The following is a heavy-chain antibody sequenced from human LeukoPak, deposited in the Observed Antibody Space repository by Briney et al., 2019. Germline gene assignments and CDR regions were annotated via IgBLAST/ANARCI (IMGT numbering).Heavy chain of an antibody. J-gene: IGHJ4*02. D-gene: IGHD3-16*02. CDR3: ARGTAGYHSSYFDY. V-gene: IGHV3-74*01. CDR2: INSDGSAT. Sequence: GGSLRLSCAASGFTFSSYAMSWVRQAPGKGLVWVSRINSDGSATAYAGSVKGRFTISRDNAENTLYLQMNSLRAEDTAVYYCARGTAGYHSSYFDYWGQGTLVTVSS. CDR1: GFTFSSYA.